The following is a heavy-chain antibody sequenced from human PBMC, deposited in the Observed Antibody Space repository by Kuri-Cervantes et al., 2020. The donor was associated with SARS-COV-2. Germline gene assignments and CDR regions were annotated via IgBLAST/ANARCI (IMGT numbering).Heavy chain of an antibody. Sequence: GESLKISCAASGFTFSSYSMNWVRQAPGQGLEWVSYISSSSSTICYADSVKGRFPISRDNAKNSLYLQMNSLRDEDTAVYYCAKDLGKGDTAMVMGGYWGQGTLVTVSS. V-gene: IGHV3-48*02. J-gene: IGHJ4*02. CDR1: GFTFSSYS. CDR3: AKDLGKGDTAMVMGGY. CDR2: ISSSSSTI. D-gene: IGHD5-18*01.